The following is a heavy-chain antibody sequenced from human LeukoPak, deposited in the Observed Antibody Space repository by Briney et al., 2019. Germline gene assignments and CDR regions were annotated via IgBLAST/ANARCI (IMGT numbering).Heavy chain of an antibody. CDR3: ASLGVVPGAIPDAFDI. J-gene: IGHJ3*02. Sequence: SETLSLTCAVSGYSISSGYYWGWIRQPPGKGLEWFGSIYHGGSTFYNPSLKSRVTISADTSENQFSLKLSSVTAADTAVYYCASLGVVPGAIPDAFDIWGQGTMVIVSS. D-gene: IGHD2-2*02. V-gene: IGHV4-38-2*01. CDR2: IYHGGST. CDR1: GYSISSGYY.